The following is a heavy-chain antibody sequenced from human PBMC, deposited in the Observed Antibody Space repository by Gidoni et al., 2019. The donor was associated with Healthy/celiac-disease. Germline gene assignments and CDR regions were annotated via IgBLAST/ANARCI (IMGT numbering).Heavy chain of an antibody. CDR1: GFTFSGSA. CDR3: TSPVHRVVAATGRADV. V-gene: IGHV3-73*02. Sequence: EVQLVESGGGLVQPGGSLKLSCAASGFTFSGSAMHWVRQASGKGLEWVGRIRSKANSYATAYAASVKGRFTISRDDSKNTAYLQMNSLKTEDTAVYYCTSPVHRVVAATGRADVWGQGTTVTVSS. J-gene: IGHJ6*02. CDR2: IRSKANSYAT. D-gene: IGHD2-15*01.